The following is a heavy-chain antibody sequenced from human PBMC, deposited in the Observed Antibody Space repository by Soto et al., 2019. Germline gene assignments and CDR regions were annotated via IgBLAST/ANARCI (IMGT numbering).Heavy chain of an antibody. CDR1: GFTFSSYS. J-gene: IGHJ6*02. CDR3: ARHTHYDILTCYYSYYYYCIDV. CDR2: ISSSSSYI. V-gene: IGHV3-21*01. D-gene: IGHD3-9*01. Sequence: EVQLVESGGGLVKPGGSLRLSCAASGFTFSSYSMNWVRQAPGKGLEWVSSISSSSSYIYYADSVKGRFTISRDNAKNSLYLQMNSLRAEDMAVYYCARHTHYDILTCYYSYYYYCIDVWCQGTTVTVSS.